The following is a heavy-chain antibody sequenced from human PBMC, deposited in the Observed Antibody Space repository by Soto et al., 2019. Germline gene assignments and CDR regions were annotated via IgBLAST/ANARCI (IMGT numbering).Heavy chain of an antibody. J-gene: IGHJ6*02. CDR2: IIPIFGTA. Sequence: QVQLVQSGAEVKKPGSSVKVSCKASGGTFSSYAISWVRQAPGQGPEWMGGIIPIFGTANYAQKFQGRVTITADESTSTAYMELSSLRSEDTAVYYCARDKSLGVAATPYYYYGMDVWGQGTTVTVSS. CDR3: ARDKSLGVAATPYYYYGMDV. CDR1: GGTFSSYA. D-gene: IGHD2-15*01. V-gene: IGHV1-69*01.